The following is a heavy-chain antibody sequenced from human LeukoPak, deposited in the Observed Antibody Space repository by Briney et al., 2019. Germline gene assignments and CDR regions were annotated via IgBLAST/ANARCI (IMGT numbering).Heavy chain of an antibody. D-gene: IGHD2-15*01. CDR3: ARDRCTVGGCYPDY. Sequence: PGGSLRLSCAASEFTFSDHYMDWVRQAPGKGLEWVGRIRNKANSYTTEYAASVKGRFTISRDDSKNSLYLQMNSLKTEDTAMYFCARDRCTVGGCYPDYWGQGTLVTVSS. J-gene: IGHJ4*02. CDR1: EFTFSDHY. CDR2: IRNKANSYTT. V-gene: IGHV3-72*01.